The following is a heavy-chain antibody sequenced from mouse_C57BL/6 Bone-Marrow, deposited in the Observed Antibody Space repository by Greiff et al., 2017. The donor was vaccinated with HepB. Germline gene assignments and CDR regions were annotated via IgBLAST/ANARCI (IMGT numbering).Heavy chain of an antibody. CDR1: GFTFSSYT. CDR3: ARREGGYYEDY. J-gene: IGHJ2*01. Sequence: EVHLVESGGGLVKPGGSLKLSCAASGFTFSSYTMSWVRQTPEKRLEWAATISGGGGNTYYPDSVKGRFTISRDNAKNTLYLQMSSLRSEDTALYYCARREGGYYEDYWGQGTTLTVSS. V-gene: IGHV5-9*01. D-gene: IGHD2-3*01. CDR2: ISGGGGNT.